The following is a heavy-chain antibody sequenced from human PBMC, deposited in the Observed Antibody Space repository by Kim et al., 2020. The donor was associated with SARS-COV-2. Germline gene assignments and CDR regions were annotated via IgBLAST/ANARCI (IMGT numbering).Heavy chain of an antibody. CDR3: VGESPISSDEY. D-gene: IGHD2-21*01. Sequence: TFYNPSLKSRVTISIDTSRRQFSLKLSSVTATDTAVYYCVGESPISSDEYWGQGTQVTVSS. V-gene: IGHV4-39*02. CDR2: T. J-gene: IGHJ4*02.